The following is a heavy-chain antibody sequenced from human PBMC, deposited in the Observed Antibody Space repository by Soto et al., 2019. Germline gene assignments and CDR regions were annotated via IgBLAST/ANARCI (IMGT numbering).Heavy chain of an antibody. J-gene: IGHJ4*02. Sequence: GGSLRLSCGASGFTFSSYAMSWVRQAPGKGLEWVSAISGSGGSTYYADSVKGRFTISRDNSKNTLYLQMNSLRAEDTAVYYCASQQYYDYIWGSYLYFDYWGQGTLVTVSS. CDR3: ASQQYYDYIWGSYLYFDY. V-gene: IGHV3-23*01. CDR1: GFTFSSYA. D-gene: IGHD3-16*01. CDR2: ISGSGGST.